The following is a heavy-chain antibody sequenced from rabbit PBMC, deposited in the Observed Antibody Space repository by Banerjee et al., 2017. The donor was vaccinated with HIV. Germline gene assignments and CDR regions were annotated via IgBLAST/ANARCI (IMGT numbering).Heavy chain of an antibody. CDR3: ARGDGHPNYPFNL. Sequence: QSLEESGGDLVKPGASLTLTCTASGFSFSSGYDMCWVRQAPGKGLEWVGCISTYSGNTYYASWAKGRVTVSKTSSTTVTLQMTSLTAADTATYFCARGDGHPNYPFNLWGPGTLVTVS. J-gene: IGHJ4*01. V-gene: IGHV1S40*01. CDR2: ISTYSGNT. CDR1: GFSFSSGYD. D-gene: IGHD7-1*01.